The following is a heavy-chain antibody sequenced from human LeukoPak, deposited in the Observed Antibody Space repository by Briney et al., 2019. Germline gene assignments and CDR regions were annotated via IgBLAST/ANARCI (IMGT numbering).Heavy chain of an antibody. CDR2: IKQDGSEK. D-gene: IGHD6-13*01. CDR1: GFTFSVRG. V-gene: IGHV3-7*04. Sequence: GGSLRLSCAASGFTFSVRGMTWVRQAPGKGLEWVANIKQDGSEKYYVDSVKSRFTISRDNAKNSLYLQMNSLRAEDTAVYYCARDGSPFDFWGQGTLVTVSS. CDR3: ARDGSPFDF. J-gene: IGHJ4*02.